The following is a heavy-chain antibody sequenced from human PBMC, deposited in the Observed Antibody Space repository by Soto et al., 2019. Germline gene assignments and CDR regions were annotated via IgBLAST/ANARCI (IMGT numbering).Heavy chain of an antibody. CDR2: FNPDFGET. CDR1: GYTLSEVS. V-gene: IGHV1-24*01. Sequence: GVSVKVYWKGAGYTLSEVSMHWVRQANGKGLEWMGGFNPDFGETIYAQKFQGRVTITADKSTGTAYMELSSLRSEDTAVYYCARDLWYYDSSGYYVRPLSFQHWGQGTLVTVSS. J-gene: IGHJ1*01. D-gene: IGHD3-22*01. CDR3: ARDLWYYDSSGYYVRPLSFQH.